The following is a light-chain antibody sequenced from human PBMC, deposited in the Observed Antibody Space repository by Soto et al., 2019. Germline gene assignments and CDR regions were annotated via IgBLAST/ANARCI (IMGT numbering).Light chain of an antibody. V-gene: IGKV1-5*03. Sequence: DIQMTQSPSTLSASVRDRVTITCRASQSISSWLAWYQQKPGKAPKLLIYKASSLESGVPTRFIGSGSETDFALTISSLQPDDFASYYCQQYNSYSWTFGQGTKVEIK. CDR3: QQYNSYSWT. CDR2: KAS. CDR1: QSISSW. J-gene: IGKJ1*01.